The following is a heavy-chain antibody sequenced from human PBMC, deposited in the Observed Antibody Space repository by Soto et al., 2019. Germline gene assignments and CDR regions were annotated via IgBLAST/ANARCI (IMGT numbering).Heavy chain of an antibody. CDR2: IIPIFGTA. J-gene: IGHJ4*02. CDR1: GGTFSSYA. CDR3: ARDRDGDLQIADDY. D-gene: IGHD4-17*01. V-gene: IGHV1-69*13. Sequence: GASVKVSCKASGGTFSSYAISWVRQAPGQGLEWTGGIIPIFGTANYAQKFQGRVTITADESTSTAYMELSSLRSEDTAVYYCARDRDGDLQIADDYWGQGTLVTVSS.